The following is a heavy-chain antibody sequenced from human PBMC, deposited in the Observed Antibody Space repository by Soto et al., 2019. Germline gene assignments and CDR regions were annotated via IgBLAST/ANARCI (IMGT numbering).Heavy chain of an antibody. Sequence: GGSLRLSCAASGFTFSSYAMSWVRQAPGKGLEWVSAISGSGGSKYYADSVKGRFTISRVNSKNTLYLQMNSLRAEDTAVYYCARDGSTLDFYFDYWGQGTLVTVSS. V-gene: IGHV3-23*01. CDR3: ARDGSTLDFYFDY. J-gene: IGHJ4*02. CDR2: ISGSGGSK. D-gene: IGHD3-10*01. CDR1: GFTFSSYA.